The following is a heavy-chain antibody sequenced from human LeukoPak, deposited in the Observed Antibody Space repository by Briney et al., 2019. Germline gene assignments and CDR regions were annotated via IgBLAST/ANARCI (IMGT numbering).Heavy chain of an antibody. J-gene: IGHJ4*02. Sequence: PSETLSLTCTVSGGSISSGGYYWSWIRQHPGRGLEWIGYIYYSGSTYYNPSLKSRVTISVDTSKNQFSLKLSSVTAADTAVYYCARGNYYDSSGIDYWGRGTLVTVSS. CDR2: IYYSGST. D-gene: IGHD3-22*01. CDR3: ARGNYYDSSGIDY. CDR1: GGSISSGGYY. V-gene: IGHV4-31*03.